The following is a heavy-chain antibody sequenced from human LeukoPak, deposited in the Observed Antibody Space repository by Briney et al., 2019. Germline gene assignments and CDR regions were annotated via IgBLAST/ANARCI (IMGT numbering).Heavy chain of an antibody. CDR1: GFTFSSYA. CDR3: AKDQYCTNGVCYTWVWFDP. D-gene: IGHD2-8*01. V-gene: IGHV3-23*01. Sequence: GGSLRLSCAASGFTFSSYAMSWVRQAPGKGLEWVSAISGSGGSTYYADSVKGRFTISRDNSKNTLYLQMNSLRAEDTAVYYCAKDQYCTNGVCYTWVWFDPWDQGTLVTVSS. CDR2: ISGSGGST. J-gene: IGHJ5*02.